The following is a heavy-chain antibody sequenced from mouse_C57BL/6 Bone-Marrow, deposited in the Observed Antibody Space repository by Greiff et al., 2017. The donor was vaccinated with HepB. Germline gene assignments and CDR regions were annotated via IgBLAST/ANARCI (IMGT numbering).Heavy chain of an antibody. CDR1: GFTFSNYW. D-gene: IGHD1-1*01. J-gene: IGHJ4*01. CDR3: TGYYYGSSHYAMDY. V-gene: IGHV6-3*01. CDR2: IRLKSDNYAT. Sequence: EVQVVESGGGLVQPGGSMKLSCVASGFTFSNYWMNWVRQSPEKGLEWVAQIRLKSDNYATHYAESVKGRFTISRDDSKSSVYLQMNNLRAEDTGIYYCTGYYYGSSHYAMDYWGQGTSVTVSS.